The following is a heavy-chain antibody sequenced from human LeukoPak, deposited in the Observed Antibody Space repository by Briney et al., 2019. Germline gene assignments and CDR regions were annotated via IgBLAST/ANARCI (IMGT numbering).Heavy chain of an antibody. CDR2: ISAYNGNT. CDR1: GYTFTNHG. Sequence: ASVKVSCKASGYTFTNHGISWVRQAPGQGLEWMGWISAYNGNTNYAQKLQGRVTMTTDTSTTTVYMELRSLRSDDTAVYYCARRTVTSADDWFDPWGQGTLVTVSS. D-gene: IGHD4-17*01. J-gene: IGHJ5*02. CDR3: ARRTVTSADDWFDP. V-gene: IGHV1-18*01.